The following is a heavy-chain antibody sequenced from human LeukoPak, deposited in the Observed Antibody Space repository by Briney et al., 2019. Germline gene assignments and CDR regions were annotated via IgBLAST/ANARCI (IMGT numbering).Heavy chain of an antibody. CDR1: GGSISSSNW. D-gene: IGHD2-2*01. CDR3: ATVTVVVPAAIRYFDL. J-gene: IGHJ2*01. CDR2: IYHSGST. Sequence: SETLSLTCAVSGGSISSSNWCSWVRQPPGKGLEWIGEIYHSGSTNYNPSLKSRVTISVDKSKNQFSLRLSSVTAADTAVYYCATVTVVVPAAIRYFDLWGRGTLVTVSS. V-gene: IGHV4-4*02.